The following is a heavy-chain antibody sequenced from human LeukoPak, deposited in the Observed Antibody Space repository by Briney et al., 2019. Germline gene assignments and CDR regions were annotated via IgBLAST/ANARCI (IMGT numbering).Heavy chain of an antibody. CDR2: ISGGGGIT. V-gene: IGHV3-23*01. J-gene: IGHJ4*02. CDR1: GFTFSSYA. D-gene: IGHD3-22*01. CDR3: ARDKLDDSSGYYPYYLDY. Sequence: GGSLRLSCAASGFTFSSYAMSWVRQAPGKGLEWVSAISGGGGITYYADSVKGRFTISRDNSKNTLYLQMSSLRAEDTAVYYCARDKLDDSSGYYPYYLDYWGQGTLVTVSS.